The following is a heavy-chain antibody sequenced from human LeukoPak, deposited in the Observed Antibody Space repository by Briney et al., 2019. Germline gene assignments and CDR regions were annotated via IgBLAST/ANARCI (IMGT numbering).Heavy chain of an antibody. J-gene: IGHJ4*02. CDR3: ARGDGDY. D-gene: IGHD6-6*01. V-gene: IGHV3-13*01. CDR1: GFTFSRYA. Sequence: PGGSLRLSCAASGFTFSRYAMSWVRQATGKGLEWVSAIGTAGDTYYPGSVKGRFTISRENAKNSLYLQMNSLRAGDTAVYYCARGDGDYWGQGTLVTVSS. CDR2: IGTAGDT.